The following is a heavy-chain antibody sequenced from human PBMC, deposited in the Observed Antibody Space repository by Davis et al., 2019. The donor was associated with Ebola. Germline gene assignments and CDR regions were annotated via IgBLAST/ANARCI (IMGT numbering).Heavy chain of an antibody. CDR1: GYTFTAYF. J-gene: IGHJ4*02. CDR3: ARAQFPTTSDH. Sequence: ASVKVSCKASGYTFTAYFIHWVRQAPGQGLEWMGWINPHNGNTNYAQNVQGRVTMTTDTSTSTAYMEVGSLSSDDTAVYYCARAQFPTTSDHWGQGTLVTVSS. D-gene: IGHD1-1*01. V-gene: IGHV1-18*04. CDR2: INPHNGNT.